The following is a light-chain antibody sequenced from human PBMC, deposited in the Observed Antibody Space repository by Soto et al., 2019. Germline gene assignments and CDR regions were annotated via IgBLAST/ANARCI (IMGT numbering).Light chain of an antibody. CDR1: QSFSNN. CDR3: QQYNNWPLP. CDR2: GAS. Sequence: EIVMTQSPGTRSVAPGERATLSCRSSQSFSNNLAWYQQRPGQAPRLLIYGASTGATGIPARFSGSGSGTEFTLTISSLQSEDVAVYFCQQYNNWPLPFGGGTKVEIK. J-gene: IGKJ4*01. V-gene: IGKV3-15*01.